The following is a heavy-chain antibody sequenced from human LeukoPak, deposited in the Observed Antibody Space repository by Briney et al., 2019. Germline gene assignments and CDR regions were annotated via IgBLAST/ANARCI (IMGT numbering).Heavy chain of an antibody. CDR3: ARQAAAGLDY. V-gene: IGHV3-23*01. J-gene: IGHJ4*02. Sequence: GGSLRLSCAASGIVFSNTAMNWARQSPGRGLEWISAISGGGERTFYADSVKGRFIISRDNSKNTVYLQMNSLRTDDTAVYYCARQAAAGLDYWGQGTLVTVSS. CDR1: GIVFSNTA. D-gene: IGHD6-13*01. CDR2: ISGGGERT.